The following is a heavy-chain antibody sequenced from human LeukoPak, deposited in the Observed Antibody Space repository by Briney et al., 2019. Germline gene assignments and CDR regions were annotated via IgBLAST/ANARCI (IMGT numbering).Heavy chain of an antibody. J-gene: IGHJ4*02. CDR1: GFTFDDYG. CDR2: INWDGGST. CDR3: ARDWERDYYDSSAQGGLDY. V-gene: IGHV3-20*04. Sequence: PGGSLRLSCAASGFTFDDYGMSWVRQAPGKGLEWVSGINWDGGSTAYADSVKGRFTISRDNAKNSLYLQMNSLRAEDTAVYYCARDWERDYYDSSAQGGLDYWGQGTLVTVSS. D-gene: IGHD3-22*01.